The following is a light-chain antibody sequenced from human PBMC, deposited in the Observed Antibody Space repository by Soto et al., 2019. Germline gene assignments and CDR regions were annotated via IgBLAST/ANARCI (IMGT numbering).Light chain of an antibody. CDR1: QGISST. Sequence: DIQMTQSPATVSASLGDGVTLSCRASQGISSTLAWYQHKPGQAPRLLIYATSTLHTGVPARFSGSGSGPEFTLTINSLQPEDLAIYYCQPDNSLPHPFGGGTKVDIK. V-gene: IGKV1-12*01. J-gene: IGKJ4*01. CDR3: QPDNSLPHP. CDR2: ATS.